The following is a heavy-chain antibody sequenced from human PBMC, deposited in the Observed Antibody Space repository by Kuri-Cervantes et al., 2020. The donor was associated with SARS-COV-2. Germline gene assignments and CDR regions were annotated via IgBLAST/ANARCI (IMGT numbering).Heavy chain of an antibody. V-gene: IGHV3-74*01. Sequence: LSLTCAVSGFTFSGHWIHWVRQAPGKGLVWVSRINPDGSYTNNADSVKGRFTLSRDNAKNMLFLQMNSLRAEDTAVYYCVRDGDHWNFDYWGQGTLVTVSS. D-gene: IGHD1-1*01. CDR3: VRDGDHWNFDY. CDR1: GFTFSGHW. J-gene: IGHJ4*02. CDR2: INPDGSYT.